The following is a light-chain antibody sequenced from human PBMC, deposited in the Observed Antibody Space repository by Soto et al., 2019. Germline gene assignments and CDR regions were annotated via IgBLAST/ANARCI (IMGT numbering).Light chain of an antibody. CDR2: DAS. J-gene: IGKJ3*01. CDR3: QQFHNFPPT. Sequence: DIQMTQYPSSLSASVGDRVTITCQASQDISNYLNWYQQKPGKPPNLLIYDASTLKSGVPSRFSGSRSGTNFTFTITSLQPEDIATYYCQQFHNFPPTFGPGTKV. CDR1: QDISNY. V-gene: IGKV1-33*01.